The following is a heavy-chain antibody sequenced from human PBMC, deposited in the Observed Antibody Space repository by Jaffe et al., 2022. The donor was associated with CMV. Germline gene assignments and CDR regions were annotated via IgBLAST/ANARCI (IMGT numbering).Heavy chain of an antibody. CDR3: ASLGYCSGGSCYSYYYYGMDV. CDR2: IYYSGST. J-gene: IGHJ6*02. CDR1: GGSISSSSYY. V-gene: IGHV4-39*01. Sequence: QLQLQESGPGLVKPSETLSLTCTVSGGSISSSSYYWGWIRQPPGKGLEWIGSIYYSGSTYYNPSLKSRVTISVDTSKNQFSLKLSSVTAADTAVYYCASLGYCSGGSCYSYYYYGMDVWGQGTTVTVSS. D-gene: IGHD2-15*01.